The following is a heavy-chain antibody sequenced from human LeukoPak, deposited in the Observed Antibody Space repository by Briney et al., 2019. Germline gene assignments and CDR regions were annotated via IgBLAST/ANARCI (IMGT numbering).Heavy chain of an antibody. CDR1: GGSISSGDYY. J-gene: IGHJ3*02. V-gene: IGHV4-30-4*02. CDR2: IYYSGST. D-gene: IGHD5-24*01. Sequence: SETLSLTCTVSGGSISSGDYYWSWIRQPPGKGLEWIGYIYYSGSTYYNPSLKSRVTISVDTSKNQFSLKLSSVTAADTAVYYCARGRDGYNWRAFDIWGQGTMVTVSS. CDR3: ARGRDGYNWRAFDI.